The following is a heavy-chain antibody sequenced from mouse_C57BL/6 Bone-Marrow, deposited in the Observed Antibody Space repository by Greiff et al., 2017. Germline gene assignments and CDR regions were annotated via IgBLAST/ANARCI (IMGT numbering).Heavy chain of an antibody. Sequence: QVQLQQSGAELVRPGTSVKVSCKASGYAFTNYLIEWVKQRPGQGLEWIGVINPGSGGTNYNEKFKGKATLTADKSSSTAYMQLSSLTSEDSAVYFCARNSNYVNDYWGQGTTLTVSS. CDR2: INPGSGGT. CDR3: ARNSNYVNDY. J-gene: IGHJ2*01. D-gene: IGHD2-5*01. CDR1: GYAFTNYL. V-gene: IGHV1-54*01.